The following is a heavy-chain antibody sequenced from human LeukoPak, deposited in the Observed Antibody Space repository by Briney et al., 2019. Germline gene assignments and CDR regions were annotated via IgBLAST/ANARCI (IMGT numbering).Heavy chain of an antibody. CDR3: ARGGEPYGSYYYGMDV. CDR2: IIPIFGTA. D-gene: IGHD1-26*01. V-gene: IGHV1-69*01. Sequence: SVKVSCKASGGTFSSYAISWVRQAPGQGLEWMGGIIPIFGTANYAQKFQGRVTITADESTSTAYMELSSLRSEDTAVYYCARGGEPYGSYYYGMDVWGQGTTVTVSS. J-gene: IGHJ6*02. CDR1: GGTFSSYA.